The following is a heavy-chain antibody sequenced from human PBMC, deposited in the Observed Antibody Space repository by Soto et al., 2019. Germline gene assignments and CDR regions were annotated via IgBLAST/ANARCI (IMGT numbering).Heavy chain of an antibody. D-gene: IGHD7-27*01. CDR3: ATAFPMGTPLCFDY. J-gene: IGHJ4*02. CDR1: GFTFSAYG. V-gene: IGHV3-30*03. CDR2: ISYDASDI. Sequence: HPGGSLRLSCATSGFTFSAYGMHWARQAPGRGLEWVTFISYDASDIYYADSVKGRFTIFRDNPRNTLYLQMNSLRLEDTAVYYCATAFPMGTPLCFDYWGLGTLVTVSS.